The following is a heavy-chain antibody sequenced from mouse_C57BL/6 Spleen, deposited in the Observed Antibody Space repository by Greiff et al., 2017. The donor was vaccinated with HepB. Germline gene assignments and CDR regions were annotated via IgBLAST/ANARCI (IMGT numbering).Heavy chain of an antibody. J-gene: IGHJ2*01. CDR3: ARGDDGYFPYYFDY. D-gene: IGHD2-3*01. CDR1: GYTFTSYW. CDR2: IHPNSGST. Sequence: QVQLQQPGAELVKPGASVKLSCKASGYTFTSYWMHWVKQRPGQGLEWIGMIHPNSGSTNYNEKFKSKATLTVDKSSSTAYMQLSSLTSEDSAVYYCARGDDGYFPYYFDYWGQGTTLTVSS. V-gene: IGHV1-64*01.